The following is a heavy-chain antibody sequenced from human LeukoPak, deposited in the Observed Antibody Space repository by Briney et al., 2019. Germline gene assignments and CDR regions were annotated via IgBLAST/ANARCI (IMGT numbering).Heavy chain of an antibody. CDR1: GYSFTSYW. D-gene: IGHD6-19*01. Sequence: GESLKISCKGSGYSFTSYWISWVRQMPGKGLEWMGRIDPSDSYTNYSPSFQGHVTISADKSISTAYLQWSSLKASDTAMYYCARNYYSGGWSPQSDYWGQGTLVTVSS. J-gene: IGHJ4*02. V-gene: IGHV5-10-1*01. CDR2: IDPSDSYT. CDR3: ARNYYSGGWSPQSDY.